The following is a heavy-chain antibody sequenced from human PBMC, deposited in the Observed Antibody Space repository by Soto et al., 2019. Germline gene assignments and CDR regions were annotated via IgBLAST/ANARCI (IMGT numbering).Heavy chain of an antibody. CDR1: GFTFSSYW. D-gene: IGHD6-19*01. Sequence: EVQLVESGGGLVQPGGSLRLSCAASGFTFSSYWMNWVRQAPGKGLEWVANIKQDGSEKYYVDSVKGRFTISRDNAKNSLYLQMNSLRDEDTAVYYCAWSSSGPYYWGQGTLVTVSS. J-gene: IGHJ4*02. CDR2: IKQDGSEK. CDR3: AWSSSGPYY. V-gene: IGHV3-7*05.